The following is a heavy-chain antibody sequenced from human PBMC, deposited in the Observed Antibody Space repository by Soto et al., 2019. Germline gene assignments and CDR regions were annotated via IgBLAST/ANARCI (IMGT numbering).Heavy chain of an antibody. Sequence: WGSLRLSCAASGFTFSTHGMHWVRQAPGKGPEWVAVISHDGSKKYYVESVEGRFSISRDNSKSIVHLQMNNVRTEDTAVYYCAKDKGPYYDFWSGQRWFDPWGQGTLVTVSS. D-gene: IGHD3-3*01. CDR3: AKDKGPYYDFWSGQRWFDP. CDR1: GFTFSTHG. V-gene: IGHV3-30*18. CDR2: ISHDGSKK. J-gene: IGHJ5*02.